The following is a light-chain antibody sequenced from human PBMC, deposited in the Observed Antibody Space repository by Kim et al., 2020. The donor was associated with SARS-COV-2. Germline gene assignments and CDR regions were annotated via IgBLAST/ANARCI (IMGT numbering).Light chain of an antibody. CDR2: KAS. V-gene: IGKV1-5*03. J-gene: IGKJ2*01. CDR3: QHYSRYPYT. Sequence: SESVGDRVTITCRASQDISTWLAWYQQKPGKAPNLLIYKASNLESGVPSRFSGSGSGTGFTLTISSLQPDDFATYYCQHYSRYPYTFGQGTKLEI. CDR1: QDISTW.